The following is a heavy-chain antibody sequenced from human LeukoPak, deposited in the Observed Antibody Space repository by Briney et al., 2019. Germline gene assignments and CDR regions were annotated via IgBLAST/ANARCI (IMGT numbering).Heavy chain of an antibody. CDR1: GYTFTIYA. Sequence: ASVKVSCKASGYTFTIYAMNWVRQAPGQGLEWMGWINANTGNPTYAQGFTGRFVFSLDTSVSTAYLQISSLKAEDTAVYYCATSSRYYDSSVADAYAFDIWGQGTMVTVSS. CDR3: ATSSRYYDSSVADAYAFDI. V-gene: IGHV7-4-1*02. D-gene: IGHD3-22*01. CDR2: INANTGNP. J-gene: IGHJ3*02.